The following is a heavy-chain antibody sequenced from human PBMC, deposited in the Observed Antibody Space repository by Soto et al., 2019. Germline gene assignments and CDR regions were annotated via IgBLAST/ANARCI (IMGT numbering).Heavy chain of an antibody. CDR2: ISGSGTYT. D-gene: IGHD5-18*01. J-gene: IGHJ4*02. V-gene: IGHV3-11*06. Sequence: QVQLVESGGDLGKPAGSLRLSCAASGFTFSDYYMSWSRQAPGKGLEWVADISGSGTYTDYADSVKGRFTISTDNAESSLYLHMDSLRAEDTAVSYCARGPPGYTSGQNSFANWGQGNLVTVSS. CDR3: ARGPPGYTSGQNSFAN. CDR1: GFTFSDYY.